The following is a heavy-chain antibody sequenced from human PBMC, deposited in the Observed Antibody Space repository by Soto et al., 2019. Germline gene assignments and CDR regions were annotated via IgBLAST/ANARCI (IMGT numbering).Heavy chain of an antibody. CDR1: GGSVSSGTFY. J-gene: IGHJ6*02. Sequence: PSETLSLTCTVSGGSVSSGTFYWSWIRRPPGKGLEWIGYFYDSGSTNYNPSLRSRVTMSVDTSKNQFSLKLSSVTAAATSVYYCAASAPRGTNYYYDMEVWGQGTSVKVSS. V-gene: IGHV4-61*01. CDR3: AASAPRGTNYYYDMEV. D-gene: IGHD1-1*01. CDR2: FYDSGST.